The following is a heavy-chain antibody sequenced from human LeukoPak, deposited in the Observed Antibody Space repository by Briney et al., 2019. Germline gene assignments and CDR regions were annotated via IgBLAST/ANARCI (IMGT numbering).Heavy chain of an antibody. CDR1: GGSISTYY. CDR2: IYYSGST. V-gene: IGHV4-59*01. CDR3: ASGSSSSNFDY. D-gene: IGHD2-15*01. J-gene: IGHJ4*02. Sequence: SETLSLTCTVCGGSISTYYWSWIRQPPGKGLEWIGYIYYSGSTNYNPSLKSRVTISVDTSKNQFSLRLSSVTAADTAVYFCASGSSSSNFDYWGQGTLVTVSS.